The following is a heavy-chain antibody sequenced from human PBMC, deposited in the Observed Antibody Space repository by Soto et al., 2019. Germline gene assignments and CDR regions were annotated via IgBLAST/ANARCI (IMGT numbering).Heavy chain of an antibody. J-gene: IGHJ6*03. D-gene: IGHD3-9*01. CDR2: INPSGGST. CDR1: GYTFTSYY. V-gene: IGHV1-46*03. CDR3: ARNIYYDILTGYSPYYYYYYMDV. Sequence: ASVKVSCKASGYTFTSYYMHWVRQAPGQGLEWMGIINPSGGSTSYAQKFQGRVTMTRDTSTSTVYMELSSLRSEDTAVYYCARNIYYDILTGYSPYYYYYYMDVWGKGTLVTVSS.